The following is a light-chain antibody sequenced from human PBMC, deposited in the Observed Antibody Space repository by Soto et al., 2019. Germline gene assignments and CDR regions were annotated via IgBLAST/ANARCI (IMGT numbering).Light chain of an antibody. CDR1: SSDVGTYNL. V-gene: IGLV2-23*01. CDR3: SSYAGDATSDVV. CDR2: EGS. J-gene: IGLJ2*01. Sequence: QSALTQPASVSGSPGQSVTISCTGTSSDVGTYNLVSWYQQHTAKAPQLLIYEGSKRPSGVSNRFSGSKSGNTASLTISGLQAEDEADYYCSSYAGDATSDVVFGGGTKLTVL.